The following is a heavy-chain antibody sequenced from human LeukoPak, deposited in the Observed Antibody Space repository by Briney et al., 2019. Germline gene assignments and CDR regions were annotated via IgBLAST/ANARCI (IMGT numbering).Heavy chain of an antibody. CDR1: GFTFSSYA. V-gene: IGHV3-23*01. D-gene: IGHD6-13*01. J-gene: IGHJ6*03. CDR3: ATARQYSSRSYYYYMDV. CDR2: ISGSGGST. Sequence: GGSLRLSCAASGFTFSSYAMSWVRQAPGKGLEWVSAISGSGGSTYYADSVKGRFTISRDNSKNTLYLQMNSLRAEDTAVYYCATARQYSSRSYYYYMDVWGKGTTVTVSS.